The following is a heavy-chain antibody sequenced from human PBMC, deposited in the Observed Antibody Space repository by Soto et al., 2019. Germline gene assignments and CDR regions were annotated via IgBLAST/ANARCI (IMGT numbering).Heavy chain of an antibody. D-gene: IGHD2-15*01. J-gene: IGHJ3*02. CDR3: AREGYCSGGSCYEDAFDI. CDR2: IYYSGST. Sequence: PSETLSLTCTVSGGSISSYYWSWIRQPPGKGLEWIGYIYYSGSTNYNPSLKSRVTISVDTSKNQFSLKLSSVTAADTAVYYCAREGYCSGGSCYEDAFDIWGQGTMVTVSS. CDR1: GGSISSYY. V-gene: IGHV4-59*01.